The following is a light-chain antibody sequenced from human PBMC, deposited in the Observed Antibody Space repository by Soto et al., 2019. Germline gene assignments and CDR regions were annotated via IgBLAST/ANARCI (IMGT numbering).Light chain of an antibody. CDR1: QSVSSSY. CDR2: GAS. J-gene: IGKJ5*01. CDR3: QHYDSLPIT. V-gene: IGKV3-20*01. Sequence: EIALTPCKATLALSPLERARGFCRVSQSVSSSYLAWYQQKPGQPPRLLIYGASSRATGIPDRFSGSGSGTDFTLTISRLEPEDFAVFYCQHYDSLPITFGQGTRLEIK.